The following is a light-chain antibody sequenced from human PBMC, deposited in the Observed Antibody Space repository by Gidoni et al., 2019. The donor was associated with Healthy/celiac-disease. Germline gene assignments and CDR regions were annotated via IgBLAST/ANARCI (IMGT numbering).Light chain of an antibody. V-gene: IGLV2-14*01. J-gene: IGLJ2*01. CDR1: SSDVGGYNY. CDR2: EVS. Sequence: QSALTPPASVSGSPGQSITISCTGTSSDVGGYNYVSWYQQNPGTATKLMIYEVSNRPSGGSNRFSGSKSGKTASLTISGLQAEDEADYYCSSYTSSRVFGGGTKLTVL. CDR3: SSYTSSRV.